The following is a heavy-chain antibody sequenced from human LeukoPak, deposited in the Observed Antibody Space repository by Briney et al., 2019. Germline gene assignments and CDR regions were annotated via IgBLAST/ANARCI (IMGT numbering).Heavy chain of an antibody. CDR2: IYTSGST. Sequence: SQTLSLTCTVSGGSISSGSYYWSWIRQPAGKGLEWIGRIYTSGSTNYNPSLKSRVTISVDTSKNQFSLKLSSVTAADTAVYYWARFSGFWSGSSAFDIWGQGTMVTVSS. CDR1: GGSISSGSYY. J-gene: IGHJ3*02. CDR3: ARFSGFWSGSSAFDI. V-gene: IGHV4-61*02. D-gene: IGHD3-3*01.